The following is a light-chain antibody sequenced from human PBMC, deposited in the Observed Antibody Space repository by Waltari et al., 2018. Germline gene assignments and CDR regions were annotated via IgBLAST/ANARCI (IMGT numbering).Light chain of an antibody. CDR3: CSYAGTRSLVV. CDR1: SSDIGYYDL. J-gene: IGLJ2*01. CDR2: EVT. V-gene: IGLV2-23*02. Sequence: QSALTQPASVSGSLGQSITVSCTGTSSDIGYYDLVSWYQPHPRRAPKLIIYEVTKRPPGVSSRFSGSESGNTAYLTISGLHTEDEADYYCCSYAGTRSLVVFGGGTRLTVL.